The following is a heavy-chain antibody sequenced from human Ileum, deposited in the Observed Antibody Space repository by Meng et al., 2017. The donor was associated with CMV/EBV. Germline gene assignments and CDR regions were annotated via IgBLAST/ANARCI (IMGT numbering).Heavy chain of an antibody. CDR1: GFAFSSYS. V-gene: IGHV3-21*01. Sequence: CAASGFAFSSYSMNWVRQAPGKGLEWVSSISRSATYIYYADSVKGRFTISRDNAKNSLYLQMNSLRADDTAVYYCARDFDLGGWFDPWGQGTLVTVSS. J-gene: IGHJ5*02. D-gene: IGHD3-16*01. CDR2: ISRSATYI. CDR3: ARDFDLGGWFDP.